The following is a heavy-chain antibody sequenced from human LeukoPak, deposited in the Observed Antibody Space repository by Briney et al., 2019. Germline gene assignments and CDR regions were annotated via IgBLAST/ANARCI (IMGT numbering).Heavy chain of an antibody. CDR2: ISSSSSYI. CDR3: ARDYYDSSGYVSHAFDF. J-gene: IGHJ3*01. Sequence: GGSLRLSCAASGFTFSSYSMNWVRQAPGKGLEWVSFISSSSSYIEYADSVKGRFSISRDNAKNSLYLQMNSLRAEDAAVYYCARDYYDSSGYVSHAFDFWGQGTMVTVSS. D-gene: IGHD3-22*01. CDR1: GFTFSSYS. V-gene: IGHV3-21*06.